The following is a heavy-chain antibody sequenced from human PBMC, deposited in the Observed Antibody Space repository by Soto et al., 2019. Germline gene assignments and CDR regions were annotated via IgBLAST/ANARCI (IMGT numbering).Heavy chain of an antibody. D-gene: IGHD3-16*01. CDR2: VDTTGGT. CDR1: GGSISSYS. Sequence: QVQLQESGPGLVEPSETLSLTCTVSGGSISSYSWNWIRQPAGKGLEWIGRVDTTGGTNYIPSLKSRVTMSVDTSKNQFSLNLRFVTAADTAVYFCAKDDSGAADLLGQGTMVTVS. V-gene: IGHV4-4*07. J-gene: IGHJ3*01. CDR3: AKDDSGAADL.